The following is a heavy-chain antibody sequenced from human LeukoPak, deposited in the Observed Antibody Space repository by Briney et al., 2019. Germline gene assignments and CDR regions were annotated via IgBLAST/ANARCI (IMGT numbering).Heavy chain of an antibody. J-gene: IGHJ4*02. CDR3: AKDLVYSGSGTPGAFDY. CDR2: IRYDGTTQ. D-gene: IGHD3-10*01. Sequence: GGSLRLSCVASEFTFSSYGMHWVRQAPGKGLQWVAFIRYDGTTQYYTNSVKGRFTISRDTSKNTTHLQMTSMRAEDTALYYCAKDLVYSGSGTPGAFDYWGQGTLVTVSA. V-gene: IGHV3-30*02. CDR1: EFTFSSYG.